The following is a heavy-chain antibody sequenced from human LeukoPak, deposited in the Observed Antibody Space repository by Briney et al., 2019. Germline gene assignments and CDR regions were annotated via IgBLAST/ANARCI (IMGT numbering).Heavy chain of an antibody. CDR3: ASGITMIVVVNAFDI. V-gene: IGHV3-30-3*01. CDR2: ISYDGSNK. Sequence: GGSLRLSCAASGFTFSSYAMHWVRQAPGKGLEWVAVISYDGSNKYYADSVKGRFTISRDNSKNTLYLQMNSLRAEDTAVYYCASGITMIVVVNAFDIWGQGAMVTVSS. D-gene: IGHD3-22*01. J-gene: IGHJ3*02. CDR1: GFTFSSYA.